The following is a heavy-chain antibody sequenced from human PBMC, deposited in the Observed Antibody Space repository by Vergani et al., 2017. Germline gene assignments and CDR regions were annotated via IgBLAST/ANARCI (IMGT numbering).Heavy chain of an antibody. Sequence: QVQLVQSGAEVKKPGSSVKVSCKASGGTFSSYAISWVRQAPGQGLEWMGGIIPIFGTANYAQKFQGRVTITADESTSTAYMELSSLRSEDTAVYYCARGTGYYYSSGRRYYYYYGMDVWGQGTTVTVSS. J-gene: IGHJ6*02. D-gene: IGHD3-22*01. CDR1: GGTFSSYA. CDR2: IIPIFGTA. CDR3: ARGTGYYYSSGRRYYYYYGMDV. V-gene: IGHV1-69*01.